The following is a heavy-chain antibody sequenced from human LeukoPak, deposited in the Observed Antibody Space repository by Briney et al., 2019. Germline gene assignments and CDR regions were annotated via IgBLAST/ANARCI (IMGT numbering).Heavy chain of an antibody. D-gene: IGHD6-13*01. V-gene: IGHV7-4-1*02. CDR2: INTNTGNP. CDR1: GYTFTNYA. Sequence: ASVKVSCKASGYTFTNYAMIWVRQAPGQGLEWMGWINTNTGNPTYAQGFTRRFVFSLDTSVSTAYLQISSLKAEDTAVYYCARGRGAAAGTGYYYYYMDVWGKGTTVTVSS. J-gene: IGHJ6*03. CDR3: ARGRGAAAGTGYYYYYMDV.